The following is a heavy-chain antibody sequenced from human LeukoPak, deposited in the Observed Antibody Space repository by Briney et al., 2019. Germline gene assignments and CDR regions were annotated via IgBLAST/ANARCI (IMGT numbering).Heavy chain of an antibody. V-gene: IGHV4-30-2*01. CDR3: ARAGSDGYFDY. J-gene: IGHJ4*02. Sequence: KPSQTLSLTCAVSGGSISSGGYSWSWIRQPPGKGLEWIGYIYHSGSTYYNPSLKSRVTISVDRSKHQFSLKLSSVTAADTAVYYCARAGSDGYFDYWGQGTLVTVSS. CDR2: IYHSGST. CDR1: GGSISSGGYS. D-gene: IGHD3-10*01.